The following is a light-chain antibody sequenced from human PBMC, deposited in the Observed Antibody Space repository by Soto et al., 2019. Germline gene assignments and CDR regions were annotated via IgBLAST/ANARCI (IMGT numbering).Light chain of an antibody. J-gene: IGKJ4*01. CDR3: KQYNSYIPLT. V-gene: IGKV1-5*01. CDR1: QSISSW. Sequence: DIQMTQSPSSLSSSVGDRVSITCRASQSISSWLAWYHQKPGKAPQLLMFDTFSLESGVPSRFSGRRSGTEFTLTISSLQPDDYASYNCKQYNSYIPLTFGGGTKVEIK. CDR2: DTF.